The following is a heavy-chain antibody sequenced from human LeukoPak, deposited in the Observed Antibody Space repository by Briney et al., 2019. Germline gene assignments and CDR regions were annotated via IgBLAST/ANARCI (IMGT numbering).Heavy chain of an antibody. CDR1: GFTFSSYG. CDR3: AKNPHSSSWYWFDP. D-gene: IGHD6-13*01. Sequence: GGSLRLSCAASGFTFSSYGMSWVRQAPGKGLEWVSAISGSGGSTYYADSVKGRFTISRDNSKNTLYLQMNSLRAEDTAVYCCAKNPHSSSWYWFDPWGQGTLVTVSS. CDR2: ISGSGGST. J-gene: IGHJ5*02. V-gene: IGHV3-23*01.